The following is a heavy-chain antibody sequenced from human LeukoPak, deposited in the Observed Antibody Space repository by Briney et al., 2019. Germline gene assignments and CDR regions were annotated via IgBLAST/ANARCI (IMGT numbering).Heavy chain of an antibody. V-gene: IGHV1-18*01. J-gene: IGHJ5*02. D-gene: IGHD3-9*01. Sequence: ASVKVSCKASGYTFTSYGISWVRQAPGQGLEWMGWISAYNGNTNYAQKLQGRVTMTTDTSTSTAYMELRSLRSDDAAVYYCARVLLFDGSNGFDPWGQGTLVTVSS. CDR1: GYTFTSYG. CDR3: ARVLLFDGSNGFDP. CDR2: ISAYNGNT.